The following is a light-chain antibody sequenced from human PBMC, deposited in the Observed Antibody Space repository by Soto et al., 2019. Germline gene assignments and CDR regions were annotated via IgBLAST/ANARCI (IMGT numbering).Light chain of an antibody. J-gene: IGKJ4*01. Sequence: DIQMTQSPSTLSASLGDRVTITCRASQSINSWLAWFQQKPGKAPKLLISDVSSLESGVPSRFSVRVSVTEVTLTISSVEHEDFATYYCQQLGSYPRTFGGGTKVDIK. V-gene: IGKV1-5*01. CDR3: QQLGSYPRT. CDR2: DVS. CDR1: QSINSW.